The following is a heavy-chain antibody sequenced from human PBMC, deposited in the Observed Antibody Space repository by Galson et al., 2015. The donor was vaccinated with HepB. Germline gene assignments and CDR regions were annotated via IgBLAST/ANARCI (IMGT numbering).Heavy chain of an antibody. D-gene: IGHD6-13*01. V-gene: IGHV3-53*01. CDR3: AKTNSWPNCFDP. CDR2: IYSGVST. J-gene: IGHJ5*02. Sequence: SLRLSCAVSGFSVSNNYMTWVRQAPGKGLEWVSVIYSGVSTYYADSVRGRFTISRDSSKNTLYLQMNSLRAEDTAVYYGAKTNSWPNCFDPRGQGTLVTVSS. CDR1: GFSVSNNY.